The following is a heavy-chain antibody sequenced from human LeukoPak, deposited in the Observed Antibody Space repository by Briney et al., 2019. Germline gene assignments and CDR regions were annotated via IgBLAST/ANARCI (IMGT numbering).Heavy chain of an antibody. D-gene: IGHD3-22*01. CDR2: IYTGGST. J-gene: IGHJ4*02. V-gene: IGHV3-53*01. CDR3: ARETISGSDIDY. CDR1: GFTVSNNF. Sequence: TGGSLRLSCAASGFTVSNNFMNWVRQAPGKGLEWVSVIYTGGSTYYADSVKGRFTISRDNSKNTLYLQMNSLRAEDPAIYYCARETISGSDIDYWGQGTLVTVSS.